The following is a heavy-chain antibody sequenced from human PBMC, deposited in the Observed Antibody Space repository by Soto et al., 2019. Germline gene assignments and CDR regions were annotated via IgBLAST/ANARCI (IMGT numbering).Heavy chain of an antibody. D-gene: IGHD1-7*01. CDR1: EFTFNTYA. V-gene: IGHV3-30*03. CDR2: IAYDGNDK. CDR3: ARDVGNYVPYYYGMDV. J-gene: IGHJ6*02. Sequence: QAQLVESGGGVVQPGRSLRLSCAASEFTFNTYAMHWVRQAPGKGLEWVAVIAYDGNDKYYADSVKGRFTISRDNSKNALYLQMTTLRPEETAMYYCARDVGNYVPYYYGMDVWGQGTTVTVSS.